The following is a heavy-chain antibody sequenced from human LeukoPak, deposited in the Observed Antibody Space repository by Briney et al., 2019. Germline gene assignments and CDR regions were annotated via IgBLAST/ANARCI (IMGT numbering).Heavy chain of an antibody. D-gene: IGHD1-26*01. CDR2: IYYSGST. CDR3: ARVSGEGAILFDY. CDR1: GGSISSSSYY. Sequence: PSETLSLTCTVSGGSISSSSYYWGWIRQPPGKGLEWIGRIYYSGSTYYNPSLKSRVTISVDTSKTQFSLKLSSVTAADTAVYFCARVSGEGAILFDYWGQGTLVTVSS. V-gene: IGHV4-39*01. J-gene: IGHJ4*02.